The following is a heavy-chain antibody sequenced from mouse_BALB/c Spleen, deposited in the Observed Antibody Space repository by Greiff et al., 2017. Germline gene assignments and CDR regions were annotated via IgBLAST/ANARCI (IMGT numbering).Heavy chain of an antibody. Sequence: VQLKQSGPGLVAPSQSLSITCTVSGFSLTGYGVNWVRQPPGKGLEWLGMIWGDGSTDYNSALKSRLSISKDNSKSQVFLKMNSLQTDDTARYYCARGGGTARAAFAYWGQGTLVTVSA. CDR1: GFSLTGYG. CDR3: ARGGGTARAAFAY. CDR2: IWGDGST. D-gene: IGHD3-3*01. J-gene: IGHJ3*01. V-gene: IGHV2-6-7*01.